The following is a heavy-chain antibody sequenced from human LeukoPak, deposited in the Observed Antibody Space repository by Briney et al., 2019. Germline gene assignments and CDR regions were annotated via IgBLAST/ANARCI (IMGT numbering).Heavy chain of an antibody. V-gene: IGHV3-15*01. CDR1: GFTVSSNS. CDR2: IKSKTDGGTT. D-gene: IGHD1-26*01. CDR3: TTVWELLLLY. J-gene: IGHJ4*02. Sequence: GGSLRLSCTVSGFTVSSNSMSWVRQAPGKGLEWVGRIKSKTDGGTTDYAAPVKGRFTISRDGSKNTLYLQMNSLKTEDTAVYYCTTVWELLLLYWGQGTLVTVSS.